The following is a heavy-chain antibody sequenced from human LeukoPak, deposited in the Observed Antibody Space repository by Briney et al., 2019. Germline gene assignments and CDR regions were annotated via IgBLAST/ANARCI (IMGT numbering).Heavy chain of an antibody. D-gene: IGHD6-13*01. CDR1: DDSITMYY. CDR2: IYYSGST. J-gene: IGHJ4*02. V-gene: IGHV4-59*01. Sequence: SETLSLTCTVSDDSITMYYWSWIRQPPGKGLEWIGYIYYSGSTNYNPSLKSRVTISVDTSKNQFSLKLSSVTAADTAVYYCAREVVAAAGTVDYWGQGALVIVSS. CDR3: AREVVAAAGTVDY.